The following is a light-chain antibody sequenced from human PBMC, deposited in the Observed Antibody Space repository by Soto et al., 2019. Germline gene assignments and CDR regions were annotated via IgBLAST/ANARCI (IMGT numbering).Light chain of an antibody. Sequence: EIVMTQSPATLSVSPGERATLSCGASQSVSSNLAWYQQKPGQAPRLLIYGASTRATGIPARFSGSGSGTEFTLTISRLEPEDFAVYYCHQYDSNWPPFTFGQGTRLEIK. CDR1: QSVSSN. V-gene: IGKV3-15*01. CDR3: HQYDSNWPPFT. J-gene: IGKJ5*01. CDR2: GAS.